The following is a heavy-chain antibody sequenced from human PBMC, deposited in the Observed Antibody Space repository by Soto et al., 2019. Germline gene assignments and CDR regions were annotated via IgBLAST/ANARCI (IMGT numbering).Heavy chain of an antibody. CDR2: IDWEDTK. J-gene: IGHJ6*02. V-gene: IGHV2-70*04. CDR3: ARAFYGMDV. CDR1: GFSLSGSGMR. Sequence: SGPTLVNPTQTLTLTRTVSGFSLSGSGMRVTWIRQPPGKALEWLARIDWEDTKIYSTSLKTRLTISKDTSKNQVVLTMTNVDPADTGTYYCARAFYGMDVWGQGTTVTVSS.